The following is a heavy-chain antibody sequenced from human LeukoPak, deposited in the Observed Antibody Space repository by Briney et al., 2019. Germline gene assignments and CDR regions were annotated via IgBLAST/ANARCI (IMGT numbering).Heavy chain of an antibody. D-gene: IGHD5/OR15-5a*01. CDR1: GFTFSSDA. Sequence: GGSLRLSCAASGFTFSSDAMSWVRQAPGKGLDWVSTISGSGGSTYYADSVKGRFTISRDNAMNTLYLQMNSLRGEDTAVYYCVRGDLRLPRSTPDCWGQGTLVTVSS. V-gene: IGHV3-23*01. J-gene: IGHJ4*02. CDR2: ISGSGGST. CDR3: VRGDLRLPRSTPDC.